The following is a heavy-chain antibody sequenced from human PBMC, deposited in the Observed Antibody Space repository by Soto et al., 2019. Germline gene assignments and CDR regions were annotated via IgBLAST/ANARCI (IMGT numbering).Heavy chain of an antibody. CDR3: ARRKERSGPNYFDI. CDR2: MNPNTGNT. Sequence: ASVKVSCKASGYTFTSYGISWVRQAPGQGLEWMGWMNPNTGNTGCAQKFRGRVTMTRNTSISTAYLEVSSLGSEDTAVYFCARRKERSGPNYFDIWGQGTLVTVS. D-gene: IGHD6-25*01. J-gene: IGHJ4*02. CDR1: GYTFTSYG. V-gene: IGHV1-8*02.